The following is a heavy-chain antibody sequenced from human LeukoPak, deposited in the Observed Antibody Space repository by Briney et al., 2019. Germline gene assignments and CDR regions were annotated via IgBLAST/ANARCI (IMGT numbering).Heavy chain of an antibody. Sequence: ASVKVSCKASGYTFTGYYMHWARQAPGQGLEWMGRINPNSGGTNYAQKFQGRVTMTRDTSISTAYMELSRLRSDDTAVYYCARDRVNDYGDYVGWFDPWGQGTLVTVSS. D-gene: IGHD4-17*01. V-gene: IGHV1-2*06. CDR2: INPNSGGT. CDR1: GYTFTGYY. CDR3: ARDRVNDYGDYVGWFDP. J-gene: IGHJ5*02.